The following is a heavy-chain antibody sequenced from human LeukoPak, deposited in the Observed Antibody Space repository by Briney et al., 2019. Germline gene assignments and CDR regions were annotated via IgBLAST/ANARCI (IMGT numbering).Heavy chain of an antibody. J-gene: IGHJ3*02. Sequence: SVKVSCKASGYTFTSYDINWVRQATGQGLEWMGCMNPNSDNTGYAQKFGGRVTMTRNTSISTAYMELSSLRSEDTAVYYCARSGGRITIFGVVTYDAFDIWGQGTMVTVSS. V-gene: IGHV1-8*01. CDR3: ARSGGRITIFGVVTYDAFDI. CDR1: GYTFTSYD. D-gene: IGHD3-3*01. CDR2: MNPNSDNT.